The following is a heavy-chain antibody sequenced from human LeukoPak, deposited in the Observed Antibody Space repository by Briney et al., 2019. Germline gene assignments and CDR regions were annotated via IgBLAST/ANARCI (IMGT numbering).Heavy chain of an antibody. D-gene: IGHD1-1*01. CDR1: GYTFTSYG. CDR2: ISAYNGNT. CDR3: AKIYVQLERRDAFDI. J-gene: IGHJ3*02. V-gene: IGHV1-18*04. Sequence: GASVKVSCKASGYTFTSYGISWVPQAPGHRLEWLGWISAYNGNTNYAQKLQGRVTMTTDTSTSTAYMELRSLRSDDTAVYYCAKIYVQLERRDAFDIWGQGTMVTVSS.